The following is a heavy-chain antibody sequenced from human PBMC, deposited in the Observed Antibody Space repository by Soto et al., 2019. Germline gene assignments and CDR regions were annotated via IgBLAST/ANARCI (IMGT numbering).Heavy chain of an antibody. V-gene: IGHV4-31*03. J-gene: IGHJ6*02. CDR3: ARVGDRGDDYYYGMDV. Sequence: SETLFLTCTVSGGSISRGGYYWSWIRQHPGKGLEWIGYIYYSGSTYYNPSLKRRVTISVDTSKNQFSLKLSSVAAAETAVYYCARVGDRGDDYYYGMDVWGQGTTVTVSS. CDR2: IYYSGST. CDR1: GGSISRGGYY. D-gene: IGHD3-10*01.